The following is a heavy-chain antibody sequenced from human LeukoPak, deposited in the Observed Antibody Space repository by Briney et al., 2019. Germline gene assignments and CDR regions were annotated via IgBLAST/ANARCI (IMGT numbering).Heavy chain of an antibody. CDR1: GGSISSHY. V-gene: IGHV4-59*11. D-gene: IGHD3-3*01. Sequence: SETLSPTCTVSGGSISSHYWSWIRQPPGKGLEWIGYTYYSGSTNYNPSLKSRVTISVDTSKNQLSLKLSSVTAADTAVYYCAGYYDFWSGYNWFDPWGQGTLVTVSS. CDR2: TYYSGST. J-gene: IGHJ5*02. CDR3: AGYYDFWSGYNWFDP.